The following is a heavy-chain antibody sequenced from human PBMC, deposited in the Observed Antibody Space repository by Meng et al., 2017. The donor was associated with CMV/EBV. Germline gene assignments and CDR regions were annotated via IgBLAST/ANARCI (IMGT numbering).Heavy chain of an antibody. Sequence: GESLKISCAASGFTFSSYEMNWVRQAPGKGLEWVSYISSSGSTIYYADSVKGRFTISRDNAKNSLYLQMNSLRAEDTAVYYCARDGGYCSSTSCYYYYSMDVWGQGTTVTVSS. CDR3: ARDGGYCSSTSCYYYYSMDV. D-gene: IGHD2-2*01. CDR1: GFTFSSYE. J-gene: IGHJ6*02. CDR2: ISSSGSTI. V-gene: IGHV3-48*03.